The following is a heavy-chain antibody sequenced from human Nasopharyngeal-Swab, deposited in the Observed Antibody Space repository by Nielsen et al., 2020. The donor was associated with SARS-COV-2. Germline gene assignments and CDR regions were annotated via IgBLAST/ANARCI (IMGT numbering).Heavy chain of an antibody. CDR1: GFTFSSYA. V-gene: IGHV3-23*01. CDR3: AKSEYSSSSESDY. J-gene: IGHJ4*02. CDR2: ISGSGGST. Sequence: GESLKISCAASGFTFSSYAMSWVRQAPGKGLEWVSAISGSGGSTYYADSVKGRFTISRDNSKNTLYLQMNSLRAEDTAVYYCAKSEYSSSSESDYWGQGTLVTVSS. D-gene: IGHD6-6*01.